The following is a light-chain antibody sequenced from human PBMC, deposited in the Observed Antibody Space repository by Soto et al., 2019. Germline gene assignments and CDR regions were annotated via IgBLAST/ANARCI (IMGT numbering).Light chain of an antibody. CDR2: DAS. CDR3: QHRNNWQWT. Sequence: EVVLTQSPATLSLSPGERATLSCRASQSVSTYLAWYQQQPGQAPRLLIYDASNRATGIPPRFSGSGSGTDFTLTISSLEPEDFVVYYCQHRNNWQWTFGQGTKVEIK. V-gene: IGKV3-11*01. CDR1: QSVSTY. J-gene: IGKJ1*01.